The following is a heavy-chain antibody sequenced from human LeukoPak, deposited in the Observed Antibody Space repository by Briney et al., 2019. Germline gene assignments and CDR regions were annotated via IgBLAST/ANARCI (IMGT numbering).Heavy chain of an antibody. J-gene: IGHJ4*02. CDR3: AREIGPIQLHLWGSAFDY. Sequence: ASVKVSCKASGYTFTGYFMHWVRQAPGQGLEWMGWINPNSGGTNYAQKFQGRVTVTRDMSTSTVYMELSSLRSEDTAVYYCAREIGPIQLHLWGSAFDYWGQGTLVTVSS. CDR2: INPNSGGT. CDR1: GYTFTGYF. V-gene: IGHV1-2*02. D-gene: IGHD5-18*01.